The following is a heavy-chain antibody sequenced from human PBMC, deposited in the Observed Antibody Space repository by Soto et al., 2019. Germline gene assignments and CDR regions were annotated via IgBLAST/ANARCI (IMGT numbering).Heavy chain of an antibody. V-gene: IGHV1-8*01. Sequence: ASVKVYFQASWCTFTGYDFDLVRPATGQGLEWMGWMNPNSGNTGYAQKFQGKVTMNRNTSISTAYMELSSLGSEDTVVYYCAGVRCVVSVFEILGQGTTV. J-gene: IGHJ3*02. D-gene: IGHD2-21*02. CDR3: AGVRCVVSVFEI. CDR2: MNPNSGNT. CDR1: WCTFTGYD.